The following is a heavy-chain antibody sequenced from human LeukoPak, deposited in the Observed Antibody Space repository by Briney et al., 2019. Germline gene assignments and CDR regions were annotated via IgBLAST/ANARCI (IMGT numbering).Heavy chain of an antibody. J-gene: IGHJ4*02. CDR1: GYSISSNYY. Sequence: SETLSLTCTVSGYSISSNYYWGWIRQPPGKGLEWIGSIYHSGSTYYNPSLKSRVTISVVTSKNQFSLKLSSVTAADTAVYYCARAGYYDFWGGISDFDYWGQGTLVTVSS. CDR3: ARAGYYDFWGGISDFDY. V-gene: IGHV4-38-2*02. D-gene: IGHD3-3*01. CDR2: IYHSGST.